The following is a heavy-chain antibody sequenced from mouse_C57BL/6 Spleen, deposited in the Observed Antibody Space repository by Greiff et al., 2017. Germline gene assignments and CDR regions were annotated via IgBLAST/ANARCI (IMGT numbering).Heavy chain of an antibody. CDR1: GYTFTSYW. CDR2: IYPGSGST. V-gene: IGHV1-55*01. D-gene: IGHD1-1*01. CDR3: ARGSYGSNYVAYAMDY. Sequence: QVQLQQSGAELVKPGASVKMSCKASGYTFTSYWITWVKQRPGQGLEWIGDIYPGSGSTTYNEKFKSKATLTVDTSSSTAYMQLSSLTSEDSAVYYCARGSYGSNYVAYAMDYWGQGTSVTVSS. J-gene: IGHJ4*01.